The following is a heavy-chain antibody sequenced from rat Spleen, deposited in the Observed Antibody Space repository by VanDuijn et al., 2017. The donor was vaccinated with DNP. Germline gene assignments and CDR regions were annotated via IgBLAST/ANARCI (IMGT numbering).Heavy chain of an antibody. CDR2: IWSDGST. V-gene: IGHV2-1*01. CDR1: GFSLTSNS. J-gene: IGHJ2*01. Sequence: QVQLKESGPGLVQPSQTLSLTCTVSGFSLTSNSVSWVRQPPGKGLEWMGTIWSDGSTDCNSALKSRLSISRDTSKSQVFLEMHSLQPEDTGTYYCTRHEYYFDYWGQGVMVTVSS. CDR3: TRHEYYFDY.